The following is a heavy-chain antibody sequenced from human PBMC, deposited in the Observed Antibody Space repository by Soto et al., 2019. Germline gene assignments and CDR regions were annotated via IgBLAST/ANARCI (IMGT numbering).Heavy chain of an antibody. Sequence: QVQLVESGGGVVQPGRSLRLSCAASGFTFSSYAMHWVRQAPGTGLEWVAVISYDGSNKYYADSVKGRFTISRDNSKNTLYLQMNSLRAEDTAVYYCARGPYDILPREAYYYYGMDVW. CDR3: ARGPYDILPREAYYYYGMDV. CDR2: ISYDGSNK. D-gene: IGHD3-9*01. CDR1: GFTFSSYA. V-gene: IGHV3-30-3*01. J-gene: IGHJ6*01.